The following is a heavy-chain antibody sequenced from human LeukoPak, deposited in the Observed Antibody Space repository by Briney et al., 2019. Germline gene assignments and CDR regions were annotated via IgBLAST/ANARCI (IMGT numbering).Heavy chain of an antibody. V-gene: IGHV3-15*01. Sequence: GGSLRLSCAASGFTFSNAWMSWVRQAPGKGLEWVGRIKSKTDGGTTDYAAPVKGRFTISRDDSKNTLYLQMNSLKTEDTAVYYCTTGITMVRGVIHLIDYCGQGTLVTVSS. CDR1: GFTFSNAW. CDR2: IKSKTDGGTT. CDR3: TTGITMVRGVIHLIDY. D-gene: IGHD3-10*01. J-gene: IGHJ4*02.